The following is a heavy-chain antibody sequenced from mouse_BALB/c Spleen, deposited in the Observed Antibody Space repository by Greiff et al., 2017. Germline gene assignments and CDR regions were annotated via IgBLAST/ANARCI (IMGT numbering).Heavy chain of an antibody. CDR3: TRCGITSYYAMDY. V-gene: IGHV1S81*02. Sequence: VQLVESGAELVKPGASVKLSCKASGYTFTSYYMYWVKQRPGQGLEWIGEINPSNGGTNFNEKFKSKATLTVDKSSSTAYMQLSSLTSEDSAVYYCTRCGITSYYAMDYWGQGTSVTVSS. CDR1: GYTFTSYY. CDR2: INPSNGGT. J-gene: IGHJ4*01. D-gene: IGHD2-4*01.